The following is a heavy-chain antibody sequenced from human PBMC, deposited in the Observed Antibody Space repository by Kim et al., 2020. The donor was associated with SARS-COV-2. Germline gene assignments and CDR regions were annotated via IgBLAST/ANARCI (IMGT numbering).Heavy chain of an antibody. J-gene: IGHJ6*02. CDR2: IWYDGSNK. D-gene: IGHD3-10*01. Sequence: GGSLRLSCAASGFTFSSYGMHWVRQAPGKGLEWLAVIWYDGSNKYYEDSVKGRFTISRDNSKTTLYLQMNSLRAEDTAVYYCARDQIGELYGMDVWGQGTTVSVSS. CDR3: ARDQIGELYGMDV. CDR1: GFTFSSYG. V-gene: IGHV3-33*01.